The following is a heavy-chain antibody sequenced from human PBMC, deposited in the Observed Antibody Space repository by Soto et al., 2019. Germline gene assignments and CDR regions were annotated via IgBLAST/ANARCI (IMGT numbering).Heavy chain of an antibody. CDR3: ATFYSNYGFDY. D-gene: IGHD4-4*01. CDR2: IYYSGST. J-gene: IGHJ4*02. CDR1: GGPISSYY. Sequence: SETLSLTCTVSGGPISSYYWSWIRQPPGKGLEWIGYIYYSGSTNYNPSLKSRVTISVDTSKNQFSLKLSSVTAADTAVYYCATFYSNYGFDYWGQGTLVTVSS. V-gene: IGHV4-59*01.